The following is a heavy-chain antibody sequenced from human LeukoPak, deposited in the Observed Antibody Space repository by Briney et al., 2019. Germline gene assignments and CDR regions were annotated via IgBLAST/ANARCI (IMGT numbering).Heavy chain of an antibody. V-gene: IGHV3-48*01. Sequence: GGSLRLSCAASGFIFSDYSMNWVRQAPGQGLEWLSYITGSGTTIYYADSVRGRFTISRDNAKNSLYLQMNSLRAEDTAVYYCARIRYYDSRPFFDYWGQGTLVTVSS. D-gene: IGHD3-22*01. CDR1: GFIFSDYS. J-gene: IGHJ4*02. CDR2: ITGSGTTI. CDR3: ARIRYYDSRPFFDY.